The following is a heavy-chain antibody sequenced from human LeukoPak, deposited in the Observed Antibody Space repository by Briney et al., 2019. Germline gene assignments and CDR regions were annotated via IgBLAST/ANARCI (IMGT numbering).Heavy chain of an antibody. CDR3: AREGVRYSSSWYANYYYYYYMDV. Sequence: RPGGSLRLSCAASGFTFDDYGMSWVRQAPGKGLEWVSGINWSGGSTGYADSVKGRLTISRDNAKNSLYLQMNSLRAEDTALYYCAREGVRYSSSWYANYYYYYYMDVWGKGTTVTVSS. J-gene: IGHJ6*03. CDR1: GFTFDDYG. CDR2: INWSGGST. D-gene: IGHD6-13*01. V-gene: IGHV3-20*04.